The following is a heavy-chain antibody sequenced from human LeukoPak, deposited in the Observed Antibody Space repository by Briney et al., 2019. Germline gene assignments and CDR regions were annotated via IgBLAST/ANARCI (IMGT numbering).Heavy chain of an antibody. CDR3: ARTGGSSWYFDY. V-gene: IGHV4-38-2*02. Sequence: PSETLSLTCTVSGYSISTGYYWGWIRQPPGKGLEWIGSIYHSGSTYYNPSLKSRVTISVDTSKNQVSLKLTSLTAAGTAVYYCARTGGSSWYFDYWGQGTLVTVSS. D-gene: IGHD6-13*01. CDR1: GYSISTGYY. CDR2: IYHSGST. J-gene: IGHJ4*02.